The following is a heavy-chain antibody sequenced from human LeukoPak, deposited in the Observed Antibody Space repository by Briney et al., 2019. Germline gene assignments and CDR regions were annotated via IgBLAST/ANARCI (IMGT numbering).Heavy chain of an antibody. D-gene: IGHD6-13*01. V-gene: IGHV3-7*01. CDR3: ARVGQGVAAAGTEDY. CDR1: GFTFSSYW. Sequence: PGGSLRLSCAASGFTFSSYWMSWVRQAPGKGLEWVANIKQDGSEKYYVDSVKGRFTISRDNAKNSLYLQMNSLRAEDTAVYYCARVGQGVAAAGTEDYWGQGTLVTVSP. CDR2: IKQDGSEK. J-gene: IGHJ4*02.